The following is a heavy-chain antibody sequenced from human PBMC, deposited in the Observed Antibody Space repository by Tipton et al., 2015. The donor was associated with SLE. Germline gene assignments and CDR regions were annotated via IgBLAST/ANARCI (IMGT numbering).Heavy chain of an antibody. D-gene: IGHD5-24*01. J-gene: IGHJ4*02. V-gene: IGHV1-69*05. CDR3: ARGEMATTIFDF. CDR2: IIPMFGTT. Sequence: QLVQSGAEVKKPGSSVKVSCKASGGTFSSYAISWVRQAPGQGLEWMGGIIPMFGTTNYAQKFQGRVTITTDESTSTAYMELSSLKSEDTAVYYCARGEMATTIFDFWGQGTLVTVPS. CDR1: GGTFSSYA.